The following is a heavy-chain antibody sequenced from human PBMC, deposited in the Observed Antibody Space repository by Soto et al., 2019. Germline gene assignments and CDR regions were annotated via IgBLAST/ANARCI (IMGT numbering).Heavy chain of an antibody. CDR3: ARVVRVPAAVGSYYYYGMAV. J-gene: IGHJ6*04. V-gene: IGHV1-46*01. Sequence: GASVKVSCKASGYTFTSYYMHWVRQAPGQGLEWMGIINPSGGSTSYAQKFQGRVTMTRDTSTSTVYMELSSLRSEDTAVYFCARVVRVPAAVGSYYYYGMAVWEKGTTVTVPS. CDR2: INPSGGST. D-gene: IGHD2-2*01. CDR1: GYTFTSYY.